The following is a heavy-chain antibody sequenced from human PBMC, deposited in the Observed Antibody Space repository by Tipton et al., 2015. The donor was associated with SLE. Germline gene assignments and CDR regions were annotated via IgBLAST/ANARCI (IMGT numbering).Heavy chain of an antibody. D-gene: IGHD3-3*01. CDR2: INHSGST. CDR1: GGSFSDYY. J-gene: IGHJ6*02. CDR3: ARGLLEWSEV. V-gene: IGHV4-34*01. Sequence: TLSLTCSVYGGSFSDYYWTWIRQPPGKGLEWIGAINHSGSTNYNPSLKSRVTISVDTSKNQFSLKLSSVTAADTAVYYCARGLLEWSEVWGQGTTVTVSS.